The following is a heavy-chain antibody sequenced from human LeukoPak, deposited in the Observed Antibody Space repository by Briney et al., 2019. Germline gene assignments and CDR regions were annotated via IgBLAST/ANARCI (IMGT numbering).Heavy chain of an antibody. CDR3: ARRAVAGTAVWDY. CDR2: IIPIFGTA. CDR1: GGTFSSYA. D-gene: IGHD6-19*01. V-gene: IGHV1-69*01. Sequence: GASVKVSCMASGGTFSSYAISWVRQAPGQGLEWMGGIIPIFGTANYAQKFQGRVTITADESTSTAYMELSSLRSEDTAVYYCARRAVAGTAVWDYWGQGTLVTVSS. J-gene: IGHJ4*02.